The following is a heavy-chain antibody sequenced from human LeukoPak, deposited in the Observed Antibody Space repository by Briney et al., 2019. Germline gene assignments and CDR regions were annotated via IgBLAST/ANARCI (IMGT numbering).Heavy chain of an antibody. D-gene: IGHD4-17*01. J-gene: IGHJ6*03. CDR1: GYTFTSYG. CDR2: IITYNGNT. V-gene: IGHV1-18*01. CDR3: AKTTVTSEEYFYYYMDV. Sequence: ASVKVSCKTSGYTFTSYGLGWVRQAPGQGLEWMGWIITYNGNTYYSQNLQGRVTMTTDTSTSTAYMELRSLRSDDTAVYYCAKTTVTSEEYFYYYMDVWGKGTTVTVSS.